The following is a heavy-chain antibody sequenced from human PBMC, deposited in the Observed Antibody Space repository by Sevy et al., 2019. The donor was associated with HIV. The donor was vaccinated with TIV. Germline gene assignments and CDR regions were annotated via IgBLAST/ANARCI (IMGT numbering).Heavy chain of an antibody. CDR2: ISSRGGST. CDR3: AKAGVAVAGTFDLFYFDY. D-gene: IGHD6-19*01. V-gene: IGHV3-23*01. Sequence: GGSLRLSCAASGFTFSSYAMSWVRQAPGKGLKWVSTISSRGGSTYYADSVKGRFTISRDNSKNTLSLLMNSLRAEDTALYYCAKAGVAVAGTFDLFYFDYWGQGTLVTVSS. CDR1: GFTFSSYA. J-gene: IGHJ4*02.